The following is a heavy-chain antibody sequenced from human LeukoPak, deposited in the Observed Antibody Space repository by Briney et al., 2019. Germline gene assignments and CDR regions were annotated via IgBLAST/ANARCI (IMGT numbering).Heavy chain of an antibody. CDR2: IYSSGST. Sequence: SETLSLTCTVSGGSMSSYYWNWVRQPPGKGLEWIGYIYSSGSTDYNPSLKSRVTISLDTSKFQFSLRLNSVTAADTAVYYCARADPNASGYFYRFNWFDPWGQGTLVTVSS. V-gene: IGHV4-59*01. CDR1: GGSMSSYY. D-gene: IGHD3-10*01. J-gene: IGHJ5*02. CDR3: ARADPNASGYFYRFNWFDP.